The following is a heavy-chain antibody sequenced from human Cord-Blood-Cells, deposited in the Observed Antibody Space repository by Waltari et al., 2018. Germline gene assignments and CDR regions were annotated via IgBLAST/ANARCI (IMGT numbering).Heavy chain of an antibody. D-gene: IGHD3-3*01. J-gene: IGHJ1*01. Sequence: QITLKESGPTLVKPTQTLTLTCTFSGFSLSTSGVRVGWIRQPPGKALEWLALIYWNDDKRYSPSLKSRLTITKDTSKNQVVLTMTNMDPVDTATYYCAHSSPDFWSGYYTEYFQHWGQGTLVTVSS. CDR1: GFSLSTSGVR. CDR3: AHSSPDFWSGYYTEYFQH. CDR2: IYWNDDK. V-gene: IGHV2-5*01.